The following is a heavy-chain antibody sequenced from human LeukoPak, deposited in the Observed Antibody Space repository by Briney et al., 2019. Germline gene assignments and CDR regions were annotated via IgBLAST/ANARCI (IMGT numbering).Heavy chain of an antibody. V-gene: IGHV3-66*01. D-gene: IGHD3-22*01. Sequence: GGSLRLSCAAYVFTFSSNYMSWDRQSPGKGLKYPQAIYTGGSTYYADSVKGRFTISRDNSKNTLYLQMNSLRAEDTAVYYCARERDYYDSSGYYGRFWFDPWGQGTLVTVSS. CDR3: ARERDYYDSSGYYGRFWFDP. CDR1: VFTFSSNY. J-gene: IGHJ5*02. CDR2: IYTGGST.